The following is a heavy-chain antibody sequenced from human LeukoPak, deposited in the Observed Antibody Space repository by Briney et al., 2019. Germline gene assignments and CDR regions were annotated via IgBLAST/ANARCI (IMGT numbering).Heavy chain of an antibody. CDR3: ARGGSGYGDYQRGYYYYMDV. CDR2: INHSGST. J-gene: IGHJ6*03. Sequence: SETLSLTCTVSGDSISSYYWTWIRQPPGKGLEWIGEINHSGSTNYNPSLKSRVTISVDTSKNQFSLKLSSVTAADTAVYYCARGGSGYGDYQRGYYYYMDVWGKGTTVTVSS. D-gene: IGHD4-17*01. CDR1: GDSISSYY. V-gene: IGHV4-34*01.